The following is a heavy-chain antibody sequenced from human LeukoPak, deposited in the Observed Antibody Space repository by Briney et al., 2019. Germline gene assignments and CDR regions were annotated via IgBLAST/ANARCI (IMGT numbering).Heavy chain of an antibody. CDR2: IRYDGSNK. CDR1: GFTFSSYG. J-gene: IGHJ4*02. CDR3: ARTGIAVAGLDY. Sequence: PGGSLRLSCAASGFTFSSYGMHWVRQAPGKGLEWVAFIRYDGSNKYYADSVKGRLTISRDNAKNSLYLQMNSLRAEDTAVYYCARTGIAVAGLDYWGQGTLVTVSS. D-gene: IGHD6-19*01. V-gene: IGHV3-30*02.